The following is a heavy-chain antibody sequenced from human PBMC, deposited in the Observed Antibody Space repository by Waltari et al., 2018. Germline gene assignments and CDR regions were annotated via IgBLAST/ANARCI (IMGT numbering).Heavy chain of an antibody. CDR2: IWYDGSNK. J-gene: IGHJ4*02. V-gene: IGHV3-33*01. D-gene: IGHD6-19*01. CDR1: GFTFSSYG. Sequence: QVQLVESGGGVVQPGRSLRLSCAASGFTFSSYGMHWVRQAPGKGLGGVAVIWYDGSNKYYADSVKGRVTISRDNSKNTLYLQMNSLRAEDTAVYYCARGPEESTYSSGWYGGDYWGQGTLVTVSS. CDR3: ARGPEESTYSSGWYGGDY.